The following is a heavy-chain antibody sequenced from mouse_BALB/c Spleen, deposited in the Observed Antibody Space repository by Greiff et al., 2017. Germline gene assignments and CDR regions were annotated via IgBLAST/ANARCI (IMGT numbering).Heavy chain of an antibody. CDR1: GYTFTSYW. Sequence: VQLQQSGAELAKPGASVKMSCKASGYTFTSYWMHWVKQRPGKGLEWIGYINPSTGYTKYNQKFKDKATLTADKSSSTAYMQLRSLTSEDSAVYYCARSDDEFAYWGQGTLVTVSA. J-gene: IGHJ3*01. D-gene: IGHD2-12*01. CDR3: ARSDDEFAY. V-gene: IGHV1-7*01. CDR2: INPSTGYT.